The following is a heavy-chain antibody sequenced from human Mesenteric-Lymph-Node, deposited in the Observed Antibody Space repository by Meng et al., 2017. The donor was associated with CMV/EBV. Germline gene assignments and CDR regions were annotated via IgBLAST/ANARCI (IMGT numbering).Heavy chain of an antibody. D-gene: IGHD6-13*01. CDR2: ISSISSYI. CDR3: ARVREQQLRFDAFDI. CDR1: GFTFSSYS. Sequence: SGFTFSSYSMNWVRQAPGKGLEWVSSISSISSYIYYADSVKGRFTISRDNAKNSLYLQMNSLRAEDTAVYYCARVREQQLRFDAFDIWGQGTMVTVSS. V-gene: IGHV3-21*01. J-gene: IGHJ3*02.